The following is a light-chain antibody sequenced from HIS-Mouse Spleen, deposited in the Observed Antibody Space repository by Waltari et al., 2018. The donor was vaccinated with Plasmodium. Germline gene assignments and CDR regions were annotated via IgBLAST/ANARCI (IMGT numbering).Light chain of an antibody. V-gene: IGLV2-23*03. CDR3: CSYAGSSTFVV. J-gene: IGLJ2*01. CDR2: EGS. CDR1: SSDVGSYNL. Sequence: QSALTQPASVSGSPGQSITIPCTGTSSDVGSYNLVSRYQQPPGKAPKLMIYEGSKRPSGVSNRFSGSKSGNTASLTISGLQAEDEADYYCCSYAGSSTFVVFGGGTKLTVL.